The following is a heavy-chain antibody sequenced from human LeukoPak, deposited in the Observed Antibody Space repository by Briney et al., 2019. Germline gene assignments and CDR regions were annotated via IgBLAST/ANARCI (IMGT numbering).Heavy chain of an antibody. CDR1: GYTFTGYY. CDR2: INPNSGGT. D-gene: IGHD6-13*01. V-gene: IGHV1-2*04. Sequence: GASVKVSCKASGYTFTGYYMHWVRQAPGQGLEWMGWINPNSGGTNYAQKFQGWVTMTRDTSISTAYMELSRLRSDDTAVYYCARASMYSSSWYGNPWARGMDVWGQGTTVTVSS. J-gene: IGHJ6*02. CDR3: ARASMYSSSWYGNPWARGMDV.